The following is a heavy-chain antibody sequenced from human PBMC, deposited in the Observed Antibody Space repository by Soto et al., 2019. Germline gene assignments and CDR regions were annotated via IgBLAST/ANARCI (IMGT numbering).Heavy chain of an antibody. CDR3: ARPYAVITPHGAFDI. CDR1: GYSFTSYW. Sequence: GESLKISCKGSGYSFTSYWIGWVRQMPGKGLEWMGIIYPGDSDTRYSPSFQGQVTISADKSISTAYLQWSSLKASDTAMYYCARPYAVITPHGAFDIWGQGTMVTVSS. J-gene: IGHJ3*02. CDR2: IYPGDSDT. D-gene: IGHD3-22*01. V-gene: IGHV5-51*01.